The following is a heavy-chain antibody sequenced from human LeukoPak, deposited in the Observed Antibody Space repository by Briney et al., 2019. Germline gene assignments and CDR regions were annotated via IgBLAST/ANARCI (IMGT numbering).Heavy chain of an antibody. CDR2: IKEDGSER. Sequence: GSLRLSCAASGFTFNYYWMTWVRQGPGKGLEWVATIKEDGSERYYVESVKGRFTISRDNARNSLYLQMNSLRVEDTALYYCARDKASGSSYGSSFHFWGQGTMVTVSS. D-gene: IGHD1-26*01. CDR1: GFTFNYYW. J-gene: IGHJ3*01. CDR3: ARDKASGSSYGSSFHF. V-gene: IGHV3-7*01.